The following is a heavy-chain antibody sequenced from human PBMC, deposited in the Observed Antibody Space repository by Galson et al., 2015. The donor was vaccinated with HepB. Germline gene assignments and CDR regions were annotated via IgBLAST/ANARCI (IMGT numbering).Heavy chain of an antibody. Sequence: CAISGDSVSSTSAAWNWIRQSPSRGLEWLGRTYYRSKWYNGYAVSVRSRITIKTDTSKNQFSLQLNSVTPEDTAVYYCARGQNGYIDYWGQGTLVTVSS. CDR2: TYYRSKWYN. D-gene: IGHD2-8*01. CDR3: ARGQNGYIDY. V-gene: IGHV6-1*01. CDR1: GDSVSSTSAA. J-gene: IGHJ4*02.